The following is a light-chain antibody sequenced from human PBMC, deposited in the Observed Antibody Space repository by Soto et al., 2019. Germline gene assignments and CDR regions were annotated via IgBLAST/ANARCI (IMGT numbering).Light chain of an antibody. Sequence: EIVLTQSPGTLSLSPGERATLSCRASQSVSSSYLAWYQQKPGQAPRLLIYGASSRATGIPDRFSGSGSGTDFTLTISSLEPEDFAVYYCQQYSGSPGFTFGPGTKVDIK. CDR1: QSVSSSY. CDR3: QQYSGSPGFT. V-gene: IGKV3-20*01. J-gene: IGKJ3*01. CDR2: GAS.